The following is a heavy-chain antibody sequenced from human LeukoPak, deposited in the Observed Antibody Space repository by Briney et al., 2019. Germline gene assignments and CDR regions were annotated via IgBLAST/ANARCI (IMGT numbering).Heavy chain of an antibody. J-gene: IGHJ4*02. CDR3: AREGGTDSSGYYSDY. Sequence: SVKVSCKASGDTFSSYAISCVRQAPGQGLEWIGGIIPIFGTANYAQKFQGRVTITTDESTSTAYMELSSLRSKDTAVYYCAREGGTDSSGYYSDYWGQGTLVTVSP. CDR1: GDTFSSYA. CDR2: IIPIFGTA. D-gene: IGHD3-22*01. V-gene: IGHV1-69*05.